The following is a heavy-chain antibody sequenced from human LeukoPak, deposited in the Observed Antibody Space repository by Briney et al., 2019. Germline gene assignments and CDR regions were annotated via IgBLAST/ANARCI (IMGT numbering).Heavy chain of an antibody. Sequence: PGGSLRLSCAASGFIFSSYAMSWVRQAPGKGLEWVSRISSSGISTFYADSVKGRFTISRDNSKNTLYLQMNSLRAEDTALYYCAKNSDFDYWGQGTLVTVSS. D-gene: IGHD2/OR15-2a*01. J-gene: IGHJ4*02. CDR2: ISSSGIST. V-gene: IGHV3-23*01. CDR3: AKNSDFDY. CDR1: GFIFSSYA.